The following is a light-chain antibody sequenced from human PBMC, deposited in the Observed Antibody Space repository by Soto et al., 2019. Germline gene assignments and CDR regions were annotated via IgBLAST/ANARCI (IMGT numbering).Light chain of an antibody. CDR2: SNN. CDR3: SSYANSSTPVV. V-gene: IGLV1-44*01. Sequence: QSVLTQPPSASGTPGQRVTISCSGSSSNIGSNTVSWYQQVPGTAPKLLIYSNNQRPSGVPDRFSGSKSGTSASLATSGLQSEDEADYYCSSYANSSTPVVFGGGTKLTVL. J-gene: IGLJ2*01. CDR1: SSNIGSNT.